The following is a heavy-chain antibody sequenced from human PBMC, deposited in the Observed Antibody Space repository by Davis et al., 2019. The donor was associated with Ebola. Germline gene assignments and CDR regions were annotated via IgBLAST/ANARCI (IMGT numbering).Heavy chain of an antibody. Sequence: AASVKVSCKASGYTFSDYGVHWVRQAPGQGLEWMGWINGGNGDTKYSQTFQGRVTITRDTSASTAYMELSSLRSEDTAVYYCARSPNYGSGSFNYYYGMDVWGQGTTVTVSS. CDR1: GYTFSDYG. J-gene: IGHJ6*02. CDR2: INGGNGDT. D-gene: IGHD3-10*01. V-gene: IGHV1-3*01. CDR3: ARSPNYGSGSFNYYYGMDV.